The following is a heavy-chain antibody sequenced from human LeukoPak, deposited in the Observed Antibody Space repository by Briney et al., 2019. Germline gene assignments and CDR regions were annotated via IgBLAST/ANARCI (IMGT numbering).Heavy chain of an antibody. J-gene: IGHJ4*02. CDR1: GGSISSYY. V-gene: IGHV4-59*08. CDR2: IYYSGST. CDR3: ARLGPGYDSSGYYYFDY. Sequence: SETLSLTCTVSGGSISSYYWSWIRQPPGKGLEWIGYIYYSGSTNYNPSLKSRVTISVDTPKNQFSLKLSSVTAADTAVYYCARLGPGYDSSGYYYFDYWGQGTLVTVSS. D-gene: IGHD3-22*01.